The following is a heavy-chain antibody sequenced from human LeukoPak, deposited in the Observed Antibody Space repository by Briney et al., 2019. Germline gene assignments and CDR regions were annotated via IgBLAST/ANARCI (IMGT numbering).Heavy chain of an antibody. CDR2: IGSSSSAI. J-gene: IGHJ4*02. V-gene: IGHV3-48*02. CDR3: ARDRVGYPKYYFDY. Sequence: GGSLRLSCAASGFTFSSYSMNWVRQAPGKGLEWVSYIGSSSSAIYYADSVKGRFTISRDNAKNSLYLQMNSLRDEDTAVYYCARDRVGYPKYYFDYWGQGTLVTVSS. CDR1: GFTFSSYS. D-gene: IGHD5-12*01.